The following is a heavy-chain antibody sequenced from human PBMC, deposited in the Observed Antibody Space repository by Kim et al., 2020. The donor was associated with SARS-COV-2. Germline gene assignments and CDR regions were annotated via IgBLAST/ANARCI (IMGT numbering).Heavy chain of an antibody. D-gene: IGHD2-21*02. CDR1: GFTFSSYA. J-gene: IGHJ4*02. CDR2: ISGSGGST. V-gene: IGHV3-23*01. CDR3: AKEKEAYCGGDCYSLDY. Sequence: GGSLRLSCAASGFTFSSYAMSWVRQAPGKGLEWVSAISGSGGSTYYADSVKGRFTISRDNSKNTLYLQMNSLRAEDTAVYYCAKEKEAYCGGDCYSLDYWGQGTLVTVSS.